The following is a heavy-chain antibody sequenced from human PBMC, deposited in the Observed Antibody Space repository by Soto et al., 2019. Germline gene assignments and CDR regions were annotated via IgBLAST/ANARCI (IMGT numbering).Heavy chain of an antibody. J-gene: IGHJ6*02. V-gene: IGHV3-23*01. CDR1: GFTFGSYA. D-gene: IGHD6-13*01. CDR3: AKEVKKAAAGTHAYYYYGMDV. Sequence: EVQLLESGGGLVQPGGSLRLSCAASGFTFGSYAMSWVRQAPGKGLEWVSAISGSGGSTYYADSVKGRFTISRDNSKNTLYLQMNSLRAEDTAVYYCAKEVKKAAAGTHAYYYYGMDVWGQGTTVTVSS. CDR2: ISGSGGST.